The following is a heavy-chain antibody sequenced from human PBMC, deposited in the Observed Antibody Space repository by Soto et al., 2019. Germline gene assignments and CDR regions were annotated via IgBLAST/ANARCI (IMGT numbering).Heavy chain of an antibody. V-gene: IGHV3-30-3*01. CDR2: ISYDGSNK. Sequence: QVQLVDSGGGVVQPGRSLRLSCAASGFTFSSYAMHWVRQAPGKGLEWVAVISYDGSNKYYADSVKGRFTISRDNSKNTLYLQMNSLRAEDTAVYYCARAGCSTSCSKYYYYGMDVWGQGTTVTVSS. CDR3: ARAGCSTSCSKYYYYGMDV. D-gene: IGHD2-2*01. J-gene: IGHJ6*02. CDR1: GFTFSSYA.